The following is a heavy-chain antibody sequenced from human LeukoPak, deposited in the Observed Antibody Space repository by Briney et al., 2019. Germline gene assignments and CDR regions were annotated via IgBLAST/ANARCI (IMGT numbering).Heavy chain of an antibody. CDR3: ARQRDGYNAGAFDI. CDR1: GYSFSNDW. J-gene: IGHJ3*02. Sequence: GESLKISCKGFGYSFSNDWIGRVRQMPGKGLEWMGIIYPADSDTRYSPSFQGQVTISADKSISTAYLQWSSLEASDTGMYYCARQRDGYNAGAFDIWGQGTMVTVSS. D-gene: IGHD5-24*01. V-gene: IGHV5-51*01. CDR2: IYPADSDT.